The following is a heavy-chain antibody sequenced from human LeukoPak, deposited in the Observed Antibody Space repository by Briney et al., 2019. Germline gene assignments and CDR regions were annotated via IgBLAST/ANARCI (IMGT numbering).Heavy chain of an antibody. V-gene: IGHV3-7*01. Sequence: GGSLRLSCAASGFTFSSYWMSWVRQAPGKGLEWVANIKQDGSEKYYVDSVKGRFTISRDNAKNSLYLQMNSLRAEDTAVYYCARARVLLWFGEFLDWGQGTLVTVSS. D-gene: IGHD3-10*01. CDR3: ARARVLLWFGEFLD. CDR1: GFTFSSYW. J-gene: IGHJ4*02. CDR2: IKQDGSEK.